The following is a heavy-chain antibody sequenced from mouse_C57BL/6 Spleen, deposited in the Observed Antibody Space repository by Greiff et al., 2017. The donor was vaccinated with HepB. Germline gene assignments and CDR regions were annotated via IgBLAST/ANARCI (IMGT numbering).Heavy chain of an antibody. CDR1: GYTFTSYW. CDR2: IYPGNSDT. CDR3: TRDHGSSLPFDY. Sequence: EVQLQQSGTVLARPGASVKMSCKTSGYTFTSYWMHWVKQRPGQGLEWIGAIYPGNSDTSYNQKFKGKAKLTAVTSASTAYMELSSLTNEDSAVYYCTRDHGSSLPFDYWGQGTTLTVSS. D-gene: IGHD1-1*01. V-gene: IGHV1-5*01. J-gene: IGHJ2*01.